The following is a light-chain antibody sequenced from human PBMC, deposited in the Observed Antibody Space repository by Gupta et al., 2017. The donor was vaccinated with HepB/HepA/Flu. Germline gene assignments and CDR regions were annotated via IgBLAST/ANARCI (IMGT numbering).Light chain of an antibody. CDR1: NIGTKT. CDR3: QVWAGPNDYVK. J-gene: IGLJ2*01. CDR2: DDS. V-gene: IGLV3-21*02. Sequence: SYVLTQPPSVSVAPGQTAKITCGGKNIGTKTVHWYQQKPGQAPVLVVYDDSDRPSGIPDRFSGSNSGNTATLTISRVEVGDEADYSCQVWAGPNDYVKFGGGTKLTVL.